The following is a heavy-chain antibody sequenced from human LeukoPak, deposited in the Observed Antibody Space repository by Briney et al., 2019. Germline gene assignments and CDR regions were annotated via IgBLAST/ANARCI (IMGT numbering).Heavy chain of an antibody. CDR1: GFTFSSYG. CDR2: ISYDGSNK. D-gene: IGHD6-13*01. CDR3: AKIAAAGIFDY. V-gene: IGHV3-30*18. J-gene: IGHJ4*02. Sequence: GRSLRLSCAASGFTFSSYGMPWVRQAPGKGLEWVAVISYDGSNKYYADSVKGRFTISRDNSKNTLYLQMNSLRAEDTAVYYCAKIAAAGIFDYWGQGTLVTVSS.